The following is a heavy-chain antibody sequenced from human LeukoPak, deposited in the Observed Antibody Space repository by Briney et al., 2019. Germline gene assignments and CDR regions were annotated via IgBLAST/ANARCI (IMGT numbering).Heavy chain of an antibody. CDR1: GDSVSSNSAA. Sequence: SQTLSLTCAISGDSVSSNSAAWNWIRESPSRGLEWLGRTYYRSKWYNDYAVSVKSRITTNPDTSKNQFSLQLNSVTPEDTAVYYCAKGIAVGGTSGDLAYWGQGTLVTVSS. CDR2: TYYRSKWYN. CDR3: AKGIAVGGTSGDLAY. V-gene: IGHV6-1*01. D-gene: IGHD2-2*01. J-gene: IGHJ4*02.